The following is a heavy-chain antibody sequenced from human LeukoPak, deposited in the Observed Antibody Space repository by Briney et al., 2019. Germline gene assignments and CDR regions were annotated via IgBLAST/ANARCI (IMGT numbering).Heavy chain of an antibody. CDR2: INHSGST. J-gene: IGHJ4*02. CDR3: ALSPNCSGGSCVARAFDY. CDR1: GGSFSGYY. D-gene: IGHD2-15*01. Sequence: PSETLSLTCAVYGGSFSGYYWSWIRQPPGKGLEWIGEINHSGSTNYNPSLKSRVTISVDTSKNQFSLKLSSVTAADTAVYYCALSPNCSGGSCVARAFDYWGQGTLVTVSS. V-gene: IGHV4-34*01.